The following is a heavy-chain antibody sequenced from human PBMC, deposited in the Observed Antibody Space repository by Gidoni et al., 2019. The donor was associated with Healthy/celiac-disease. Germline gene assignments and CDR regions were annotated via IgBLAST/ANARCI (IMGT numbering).Heavy chain of an antibody. CDR1: GFTFSSYG. V-gene: IGHV3-30*18. D-gene: IGHD6-19*01. CDR3: AKDRQWLGSGDPFFDY. J-gene: IGHJ4*02. Sequence: QVQLVESGGGVVQPGRSLRLSCAASGFTFSSYGMHWVRQAPGKGLEWVAVISYDGSNKYYADSVKGRFTISRDNSKNTLYLQMNSLRAEDTAVYYCAKDRQWLGSGDPFFDYWGQGTLVTVSS. CDR2: ISYDGSNK.